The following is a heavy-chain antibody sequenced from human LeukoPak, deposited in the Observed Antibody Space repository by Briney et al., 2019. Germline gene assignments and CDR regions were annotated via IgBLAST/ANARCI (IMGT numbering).Heavy chain of an antibody. CDR1: GFTFSSCD. J-gene: IGHJ4*02. D-gene: IGHD3-16*01. Sequence: GGSLRLSCAASGFTFSSCDMTWVRQAPGKGLEWVSAISGSGGSTYYADSVKGRFTSSRDNSKNTLYLQMNSLRAEDTAVYYCAKAFRRGGPFDYWGQGTLVTVSS. V-gene: IGHV3-23*01. CDR2: ISGSGGST. CDR3: AKAFRRGGPFDY.